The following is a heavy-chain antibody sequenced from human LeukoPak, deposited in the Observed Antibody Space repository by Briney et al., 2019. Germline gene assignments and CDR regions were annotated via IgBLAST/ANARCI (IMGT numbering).Heavy chain of an antibody. V-gene: IGHV3-23*01. J-gene: IGHJ4*02. D-gene: IGHD6-19*01. CDR1: GFTFSSYA. CDR2: ISGSGGST. Sequence: GGSLGVSCAGSGFTFSSYAMNWARQAPGKGLEWVSGISGSGGSTYYADSVKGRFSISRDDSKNTLYLQMNSLRAEDTAVYYCAKSPDVAGTGRFDYWGQGTLVTVSS. CDR3: AKSPDVAGTGRFDY.